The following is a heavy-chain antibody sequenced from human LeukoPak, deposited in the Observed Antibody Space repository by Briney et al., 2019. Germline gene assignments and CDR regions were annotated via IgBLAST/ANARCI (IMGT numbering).Heavy chain of an antibody. V-gene: IGHV1-8*01. D-gene: IGHD5-18*01. CDR3: ARRNTAMVAGLDY. CDR1: GYTFTTFD. Sequence: GDSVKVSCKASGYTFTTFDINWVRQATGQGLEWMGWTNPNSGNTGYAQKFQGRVTMTRNTSISTAFMELSGLRSEDTAVYFCARRNTAMVAGLDYWGQGSLVTVSS. CDR2: TNPNSGNT. J-gene: IGHJ4*02.